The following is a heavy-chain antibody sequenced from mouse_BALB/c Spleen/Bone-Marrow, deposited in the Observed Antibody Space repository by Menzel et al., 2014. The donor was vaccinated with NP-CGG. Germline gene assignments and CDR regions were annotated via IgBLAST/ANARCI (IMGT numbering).Heavy chain of an antibody. Sequence: EVKLVESGGGLVQPGGSLRLSCATSGFTFTDNYMSWVRQPPGKALEWLGFIRNKANGYTTEYSASVKGRFTISRDNSQSILYLQMNTLRAEGSATYYCARDSDLFAYWGQGTLVTVSA. CDR1: GFTFTDNY. CDR2: IRNKANGYTT. J-gene: IGHJ3*01. CDR3: ARDSDLFAY. V-gene: IGHV7-3*02.